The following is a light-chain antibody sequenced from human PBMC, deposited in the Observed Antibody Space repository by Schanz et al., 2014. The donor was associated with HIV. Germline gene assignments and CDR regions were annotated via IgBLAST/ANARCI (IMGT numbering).Light chain of an antibody. CDR2: EVS. Sequence: QSALTQPASVSGSPGQSITISCTGTSSDVGSYNLVSWYQQYPGKAPKLMIYEVSKRPSGVSNRFSGSKSGNTASLTFSGLQAEDEADYYCCSYAGTSTFVVFGGGTKLTVL. CDR3: CSYAGTSTFVV. CDR1: SSDVGSYNL. J-gene: IGLJ2*01. V-gene: IGLV2-23*02.